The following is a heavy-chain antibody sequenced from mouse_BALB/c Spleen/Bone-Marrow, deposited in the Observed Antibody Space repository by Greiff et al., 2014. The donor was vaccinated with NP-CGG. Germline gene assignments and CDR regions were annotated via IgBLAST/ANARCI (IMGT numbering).Heavy chain of an antibody. V-gene: IGHV14-3*02. D-gene: IGHD1-1*01. Sequence: VQLKECGAELVKPGASVKLSCTASGFNIKDTYMHWVKQRPEQGLEWIGRIDPANGNTKYDPKFQGKATITADTSSNTAYLQLSSLTSEDTAVYYCARYYYGSSYFDYWGQGTTLTVSS. CDR2: IDPANGNT. CDR3: ARYYYGSSYFDY. J-gene: IGHJ2*01. CDR1: GFNIKDTY.